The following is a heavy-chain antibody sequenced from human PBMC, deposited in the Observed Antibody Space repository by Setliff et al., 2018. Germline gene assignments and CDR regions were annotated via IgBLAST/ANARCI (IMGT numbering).Heavy chain of an antibody. V-gene: IGHV4-39*01. CDR1: GASISSGTYY. Sequence: PSETLSLTCTVSGASISSGTYYWGWIRQPPGKGLEWIGSIYYSGSTYYNPSLKSRVTISVDTSKDQFSLKLISMTAADTAVYYCARGRSIAARLLDSWGQGALVTVSS. CDR3: ARGRSIAARLLDS. CDR2: IYYSGST. J-gene: IGHJ4*02. D-gene: IGHD6-6*01.